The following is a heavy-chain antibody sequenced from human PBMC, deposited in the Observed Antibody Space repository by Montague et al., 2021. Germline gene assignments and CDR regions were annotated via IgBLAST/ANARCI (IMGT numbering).Heavy chain of an antibody. J-gene: IGHJ5*02. Sequence: SETLSLTCTVSGASITSNSYYWGWIRRSPGKGLEWIGSIYYSGNSFYQPSLKSRITMAVDTSKNQFSLKLTSVTAADTAIYFCARVFSSWYVGWFDPWGQGTLVTVSS. D-gene: IGHD6-13*01. CDR1: GASITSNSYY. CDR2: IYYSGNS. CDR3: ARVFSSWYVGWFDP. V-gene: IGHV4-39*07.